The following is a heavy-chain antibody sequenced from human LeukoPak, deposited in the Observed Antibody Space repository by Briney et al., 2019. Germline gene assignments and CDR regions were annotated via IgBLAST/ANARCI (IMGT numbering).Heavy chain of an antibody. CDR1: GGTFSSYA. CDR3: ARAPRKSPADY. CDR2: IIPIFGTA. V-gene: IGHV1-69*05. Sequence: SVKVSCKASGGTFSSYAISWVRQAPGQGLEWMGGIIPIFGTANYAQKFQGRVTMTSDTSISTAYMELSRLRSDDTAVYYCARAPRKSPADYWGQGTLVTVSS. J-gene: IGHJ4*02.